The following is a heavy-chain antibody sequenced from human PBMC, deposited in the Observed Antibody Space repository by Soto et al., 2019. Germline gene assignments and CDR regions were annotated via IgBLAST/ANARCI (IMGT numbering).Heavy chain of an antibody. V-gene: IGHV4-59*11. D-gene: IGHD3-10*01. CDR2: IYYLGST. CDR3: ARDGYDGSGSPYPAY. J-gene: IGHJ4*02. CDR1: GVERREHF. Sequence: SDTQSLRTLVSGVERREHFRSWIRQSQGKGLEWIGYIYYLGSTDYNPSLKSRVTISADTSKRQFSLRLTSVTAADTAVYYCARDGYDGSGSPYPAYWGPGNQVNVSA.